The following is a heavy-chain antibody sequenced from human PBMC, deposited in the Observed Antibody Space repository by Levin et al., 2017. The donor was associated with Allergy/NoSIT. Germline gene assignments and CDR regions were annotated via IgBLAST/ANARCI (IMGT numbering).Heavy chain of an antibody. V-gene: IGHV1-2*02. Sequence: ASVKVSCKASGYIFTGYYMHWMRQAPGQGLEWMGWINSNSGGTEFAQRFLGRVTVTRDTSINTVYMDLRSLEADDTAVYYCAREGMTPTGTYLETFDYWGPGTLVSVSS. J-gene: IGHJ4*02. CDR2: INSNSGGT. CDR1: GYIFTGYY. D-gene: IGHD2-8*02. CDR3: AREGMTPTGTYLETFDY.